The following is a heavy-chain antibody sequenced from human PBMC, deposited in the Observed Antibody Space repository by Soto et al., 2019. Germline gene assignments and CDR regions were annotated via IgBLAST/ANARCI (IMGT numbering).Heavy chain of an antibody. CDR3: ARELYYDFWSGYEMYYGMDV. D-gene: IGHD3-3*01. J-gene: IGHJ6*02. V-gene: IGHV3-48*02. CDR1: GFTFSSYS. CDR2: ISSSSSTI. Sequence: GGSLRLSCAASGFTFSSYSMNWVRQAPGKGLEWVSYISSSSSTIYYAGSVKGRFTTSRDNAKNSLYLQMNSLRDEDTAVYYCARELYYDFWSGYEMYYGMDVWGQGTTVTVSS.